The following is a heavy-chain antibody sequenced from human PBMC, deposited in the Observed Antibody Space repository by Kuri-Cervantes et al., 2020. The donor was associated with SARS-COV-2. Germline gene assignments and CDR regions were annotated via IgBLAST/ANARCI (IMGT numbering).Heavy chain of an antibody. Sequence: SETLSPTCTLSGASISSCYCAWIRQPPGTGLEWIGYMSSSGSTDNNPYLKSRVTVSRDTSKNQLSLKLSSVIAADTAVYYCASSMVRGVPGLINWFDPWGQGTLVTVSS. CDR3: ASSMVRGVPGLINWFDP. J-gene: IGHJ5*02. CDR1: GASISSCY. CDR2: MSSSGST. D-gene: IGHD3-10*01. V-gene: IGHV4-59*12.